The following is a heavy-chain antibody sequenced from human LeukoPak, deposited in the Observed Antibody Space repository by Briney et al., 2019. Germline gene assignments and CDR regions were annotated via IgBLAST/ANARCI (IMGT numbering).Heavy chain of an antibody. CDR1: GYSFTNYW. CDR2: IYPGDSDT. CDR3: ARHMTVTTSALDY. Sequence: GESLKISCKGSGYSFTNYWIDWVRQMPGKGLEWMGIIYPGDSDTRYSPSFQGQATISADKSISTAYLQWSSLKASDTAMYYCARHMTVTTSALDYWGQGTLVTVSS. D-gene: IGHD4-17*01. J-gene: IGHJ4*02. V-gene: IGHV5-51*01.